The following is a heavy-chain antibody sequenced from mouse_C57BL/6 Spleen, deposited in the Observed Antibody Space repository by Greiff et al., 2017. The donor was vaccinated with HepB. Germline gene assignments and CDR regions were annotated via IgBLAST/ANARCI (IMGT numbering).Heavy chain of an antibody. CDR1: GYTFTSYW. CDR3: ALRVSFGY. V-gene: IGHV1-50*01. J-gene: IGHJ2*01. CDR2: IDPSDSYT. Sequence: QVQLQQPGAELVKPGASVKLSCKASGYTFTSYWMQWVKQRPGQGLEWIGEIDPSDSYTNYNQKFKGKATLTVDTSSSTAYMQLSSLTSEDSAVYYCALRVSFGYWGKGTTLTVSS.